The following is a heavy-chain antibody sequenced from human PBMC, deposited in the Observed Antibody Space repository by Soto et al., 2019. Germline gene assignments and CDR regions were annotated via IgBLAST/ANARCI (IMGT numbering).Heavy chain of an antibody. CDR2: IIPIFGTA. CDR1: GGTFSSYA. CDR3: ARETRGYSYGPPNWFDP. Sequence: ASVKVSCKASGGTFSSYAISWVRQAPGQGLEWMGGIIPIFGTANYAQKFQGRVTITADESTSTAYMELSSLRSEDTAVYYCARETRGYSYGPPNWFDPWGQGTLVTVSS. J-gene: IGHJ5*02. V-gene: IGHV1-69*13. D-gene: IGHD5-18*01.